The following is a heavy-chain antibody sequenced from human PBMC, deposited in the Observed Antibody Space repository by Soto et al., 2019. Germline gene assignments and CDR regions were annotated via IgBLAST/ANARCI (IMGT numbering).Heavy chain of an antibody. J-gene: IGHJ5*02. CDR1: GFPFSAFA. CDR3: ARSLRPLSWFDP. CDR2: IGGSGASI. D-gene: IGHD3-10*01. Sequence: GGSLRLSCAASGFPFSAFAMNWVRQAPGKGLQWVSGIGGSGASIFYTDSVKGRFTISRDNSKNTLYLQMNNVRAEDTAVYFCARSLRPLSWFDPWGQGTLVPAPQ. V-gene: IGHV3-23*01.